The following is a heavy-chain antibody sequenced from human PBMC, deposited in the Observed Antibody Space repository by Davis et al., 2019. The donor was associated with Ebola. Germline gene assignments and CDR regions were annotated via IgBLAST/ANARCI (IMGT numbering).Heavy chain of an antibody. D-gene: IGHD3-22*01. Sequence: PGGSLRLSCAASGFTFSSYGMHWVRQATGKGLEWVSAIGTAGDTYYPGSVKGRFTISRENAKNSLYLQMNSLRAGDTAVYYCARGHSRGAFDIWGQGTMVTVSS. V-gene: IGHV3-13*01. J-gene: IGHJ3*02. CDR3: ARGHSRGAFDI. CDR2: IGTAGDT. CDR1: GFTFSSYG.